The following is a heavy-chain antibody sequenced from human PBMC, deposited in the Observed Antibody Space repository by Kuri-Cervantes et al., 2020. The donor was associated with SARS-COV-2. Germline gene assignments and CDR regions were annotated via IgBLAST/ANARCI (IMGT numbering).Heavy chain of an antibody. CDR1: RPNFNNYG. CDR3: AKGRILHRTTVTASSNFDS. Sequence: AESLTPSCAPARPNFNNYGMNWVRQVPGKGLEWVAAISSDGSLTYYADSVKVRFTISKDNSKTTLYLQMNSLKIEDTAVYSCAKGRILHRTTVTASSNFDSWGRGTLVTVSS. CDR2: ISSDGSLT. J-gene: IGHJ4*02. D-gene: IGHD4-17*01. V-gene: IGHV3-30*18.